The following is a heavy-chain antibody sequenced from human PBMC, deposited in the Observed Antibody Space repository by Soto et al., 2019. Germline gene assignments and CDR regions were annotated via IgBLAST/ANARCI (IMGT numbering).Heavy chain of an antibody. V-gene: IGHV4-59*01. CDR1: GGSISSYY. J-gene: IGHJ3*02. CDR3: ARAQGYTSTHDAFDI. D-gene: IGHD6-13*01. CDR2: TYYSGST. Sequence: QVQLQESGPGLVKPSETLSLTCTVSGGSISSYYWSWIRQPPGKGLEWIGYTYYSGSTNYNPSLHSRVNISVDTSKNHFSLKLSSVTAADTAVYYCARAQGYTSTHDAFDIWGQGTMVTVSS.